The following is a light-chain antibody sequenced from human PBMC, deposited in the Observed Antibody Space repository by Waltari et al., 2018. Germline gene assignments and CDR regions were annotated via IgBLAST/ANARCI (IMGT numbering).Light chain of an antibody. CDR3: QQRSNWPPIT. Sequence: EIVLTQSPATLSLSPGERATLSCRASQSVSSYLVWYQQKPGQAPRLLMYDASNRATGIPVRFSGSGSGTDFTLTISSLEPEDFAVYYCQQRSNWPPITFGQGTRLEIK. CDR1: QSVSSY. CDR2: DAS. J-gene: IGKJ5*01. V-gene: IGKV3-11*01.